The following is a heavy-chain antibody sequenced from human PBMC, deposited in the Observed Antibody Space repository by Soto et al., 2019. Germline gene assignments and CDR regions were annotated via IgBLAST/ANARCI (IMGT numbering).Heavy chain of an antibody. CDR3: ARGRTGTTSYFDY. J-gene: IGHJ4*02. D-gene: IGHD1-1*01. V-gene: IGHV1-2*02. CDR2: INPNSGGT. CDR1: GYTFTXYY. Sequence: QVXXVXSGAEVKKPGAXVKVSCXXSGYTFTXYYLHXVRQAPGQGLEWMGWINPNSGGTNYAQKFQGRVTMTRDTSISTAYMELSRLRSDDTAVYYCARGRTGTTSYFDYWGQGNLVTVSS.